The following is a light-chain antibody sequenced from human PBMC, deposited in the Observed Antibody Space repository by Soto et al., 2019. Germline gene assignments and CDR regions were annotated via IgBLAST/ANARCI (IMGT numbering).Light chain of an antibody. CDR2: QIS. CDR3: QQRSNWPPLIT. J-gene: IGKJ5*01. V-gene: IGKV2-24*01. Sequence: DIVLTQTPLSSPVTLGQPASISCRSSQSLVYSDGNTYLSWLQQRPGQPPRLLIYQISNRFSGVPDRFSGSGAGTDFTLKISALEPEDFAVYYCQQRSNWPPLITFGRGTRLEIK. CDR1: QSLVYSDGNTY.